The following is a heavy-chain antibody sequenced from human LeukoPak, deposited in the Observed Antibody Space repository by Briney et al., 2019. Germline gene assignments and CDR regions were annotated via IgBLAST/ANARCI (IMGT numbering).Heavy chain of an antibody. D-gene: IGHD3-3*01. CDR2: IIPIFGTA. CDR1: GGTFSSYA. Sequence: SVKVSFKASGGTFSSYAISWVRQAPGQGLEWMGGIIPIFGTANYAQKFQGRVTITADESTSTAYMELSSLRSEDTAVYYCARDERFLEWLLFNYWGQGTLVTVS. V-gene: IGHV1-69*01. CDR3: ARDERFLEWLLFNY. J-gene: IGHJ4*02.